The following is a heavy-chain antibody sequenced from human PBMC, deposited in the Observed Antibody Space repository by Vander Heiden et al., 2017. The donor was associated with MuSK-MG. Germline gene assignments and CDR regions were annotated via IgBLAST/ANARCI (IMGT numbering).Heavy chain of an antibody. CDR2: IIPMFGRV. CDR3: ARSGYYFDSSAYYYSFDY. Sequence: RSYAISWVRQAPGQGLEWMGGIIPMFGRVNYAQKFRGRVTITADESTSTAYMELSSLRSEDTAVYYCARSGYYFDSSAYYYSFDYWGQGTLVTVSS. D-gene: IGHD3-22*01. V-gene: IGHV1-69*01. CDR1: RSYA. J-gene: IGHJ4*02.